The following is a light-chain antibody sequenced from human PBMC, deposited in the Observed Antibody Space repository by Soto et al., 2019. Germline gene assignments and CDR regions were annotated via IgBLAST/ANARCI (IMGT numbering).Light chain of an antibody. J-gene: IGKJ3*01. Sequence: DIQMTQSASTLSASVGDRVTITCRASQSISSWLAWYQQKPGKAPKLLIYKASSLESGVPSRFSGSGSGTEFALTISSLRPDDFATYYCQQYNSYSPGFTFGPGTKVYIQ. V-gene: IGKV1-5*03. CDR3: QQYNSYSPGFT. CDR1: QSISSW. CDR2: KAS.